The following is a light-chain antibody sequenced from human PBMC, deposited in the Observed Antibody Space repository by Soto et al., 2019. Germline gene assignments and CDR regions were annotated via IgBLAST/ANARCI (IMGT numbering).Light chain of an antibody. V-gene: IGKV3-15*01. CDR1: QSVKSS. J-gene: IGKJ1*01. CDR2: GAS. Sequence: EIVLMQSPGSVPLARLGIATVCCMASQSVKSSLAWYQQKPGQAPRLLIYGASTRATGIPARFSGSGSGTEFTLTICGLQPDDFATYYCQHYDTYRATFGRGTKVDIK. CDR3: QHYDTYRAT.